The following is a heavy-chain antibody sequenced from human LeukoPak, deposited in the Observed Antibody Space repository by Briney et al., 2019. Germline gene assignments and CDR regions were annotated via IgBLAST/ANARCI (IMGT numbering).Heavy chain of an antibody. V-gene: IGHV1-2*06. CDR3: TRESGSYHGNDY. Sequence: ASVKVSCKASEYVFTGYYMHWVRQAPGQGLEWMGRINPNNGATNYAQKFQGRVTITGDTSINTAYMELSSLRSDDTAVYYCTRESGSYHGNDYWGQGTLVTVSS. CDR2: INPNNGAT. J-gene: IGHJ4*02. CDR1: EYVFTGYY. D-gene: IGHD1-26*01.